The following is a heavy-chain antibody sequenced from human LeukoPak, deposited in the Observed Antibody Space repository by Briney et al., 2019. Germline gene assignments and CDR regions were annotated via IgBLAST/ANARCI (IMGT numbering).Heavy chain of an antibody. CDR2: ISSSGSTI. D-gene: IGHD2-21*02. V-gene: IGHV3-11*01. J-gene: IGHJ6*02. Sequence: GGSLRLSCAASGFTFSSYAMSWIRQAPGKGLEWVSYISSSGSTIYYADSVKGRFTISRDNAKNSLYLQMNSLRAEDTAVHYCARDCGGDCYRLAYSMASMVYGMDVWGQGTTVTVS. CDR1: GFTFSSYA. CDR3: ARDCGGDCYRLAYSMASMVYGMDV.